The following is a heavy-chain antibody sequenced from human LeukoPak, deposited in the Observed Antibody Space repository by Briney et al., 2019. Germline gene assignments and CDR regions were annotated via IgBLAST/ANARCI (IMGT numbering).Heavy chain of an antibody. CDR3: ARGQYSGYYHYYYYYMDV. CDR2: MNPSSGNT. J-gene: IGHJ6*03. CDR1: GYTFTSYD. D-gene: IGHD3-22*01. Sequence: GASVKVSCKASGYTFTSYDINWVRQATGQGLEWMGWMNPSSGNTGYAQKFQGRVTMTRNTSISTAYMELSSLRSEDTAVYYCARGQYSGYYHYYYYYMDVWGKGTTVTVSS. V-gene: IGHV1-8*01.